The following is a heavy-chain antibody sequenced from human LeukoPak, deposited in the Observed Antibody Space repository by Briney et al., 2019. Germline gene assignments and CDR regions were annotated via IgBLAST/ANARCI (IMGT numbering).Heavy chain of an antibody. V-gene: IGHV4-34*01. J-gene: IGHJ6*03. CDR3: ARERSYGNYYYYYYYMDV. D-gene: IGHD5-18*01. Sequence: SETLSLTCAVYGGSFSGYYWSWIRQPPGKGLEWMGEINHSGSTNYNPSLKSRVTISADTSKNQFSLKLSSVTAADTAVYYCARERSYGNYYYYYYYMDVWGKGTTVTVSS. CDR1: GGSFSGYY. CDR2: INHSGST.